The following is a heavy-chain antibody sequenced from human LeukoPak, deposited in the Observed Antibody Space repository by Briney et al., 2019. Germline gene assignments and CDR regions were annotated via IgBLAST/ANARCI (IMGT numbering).Heavy chain of an antibody. CDR1: GGSFSGYY. V-gene: IGHV4-34*01. Sequence: SETLSLTCAVYGGSFSGYYWSWIRQPPGKGLEWIGEINHSGSTNYNPSLKSRVTISVDTSKNQFSLKLSSVTAADTAVYYCARISLRVAGDYWGQGTLVTVYS. J-gene: IGHJ4*02. D-gene: IGHD6-13*01. CDR2: INHSGST. CDR3: ARISLRVAGDY.